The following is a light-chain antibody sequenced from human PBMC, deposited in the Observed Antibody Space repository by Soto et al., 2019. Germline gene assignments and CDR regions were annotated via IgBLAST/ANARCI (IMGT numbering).Light chain of an antibody. Sequence: EIVLTQSPATLSLSPGERATLSCTASQSLSSIYLAWYQQKPGQAPRLLIYDASSRATGIPDRFSGSGSGTDFTLTISRLEPEDFAVYYCQQYGSSPLTFGGGTKVDIK. CDR3: QQYGSSPLT. J-gene: IGKJ4*01. CDR1: QSLSSIY. V-gene: IGKV3-20*01. CDR2: DAS.